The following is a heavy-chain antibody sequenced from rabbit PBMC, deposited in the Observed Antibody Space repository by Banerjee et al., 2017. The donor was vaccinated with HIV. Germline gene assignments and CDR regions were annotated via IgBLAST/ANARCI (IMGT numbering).Heavy chain of an antibody. V-gene: IGHV1S45*01. CDR2: IDSSSIT. Sequence: QEQLEESGGGLVQPEGSLTLTCTASGFSFSDSYYMCWVRQAPGKGLEWIGCIDSSSITWYASWVNGRFTISKTSSTTVTLQMTSLTAADTASYFCARDLAGVIGWNFNLWGPGTLVTVS. D-gene: IGHD4-1*01. CDR1: GFSFSDSYY. CDR3: ARDLAGVIGWNFNL. J-gene: IGHJ4*01.